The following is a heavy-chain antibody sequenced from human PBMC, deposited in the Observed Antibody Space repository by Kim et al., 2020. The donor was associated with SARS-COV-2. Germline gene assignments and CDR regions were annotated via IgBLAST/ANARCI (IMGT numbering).Heavy chain of an antibody. CDR2: INPSGGST. D-gene: IGHD3-22*01. CDR3: ARALRGTYYYDSSGYYGMDV. J-gene: IGHJ6*02. V-gene: IGHV1-46*01. Sequence: ASVKVSCKASGYTFTSYYMHWVRQAPGQGLEWMGIINPSGGSTSYAQKFQGRVTMTRDTSTSTVYMELSSLRSEDTAVYYCARALRGTYYYDSSGYYGMDVWGQGTTVTVSS. CDR1: GYTFTSYY.